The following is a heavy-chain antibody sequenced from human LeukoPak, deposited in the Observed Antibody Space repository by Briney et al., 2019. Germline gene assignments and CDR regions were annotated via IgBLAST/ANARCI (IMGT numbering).Heavy chain of an antibody. CDR2: INADYCNT. V-gene: IGHV1-18*01. CDR1: GYTFTSYG. J-gene: IGHJ6*03. D-gene: IGHD1-14*01. CDR3: ARDRSSGGIYYYYYMDV. Sequence: SSVNVSCKASGYTFTSYGISLVRQPPGQGRDWMGWINADYCNTKYAQKLQGRVTMTADTSTSTAYMELSSLRSDDTAVYYCARDRSSGGIYYYYYMDVWGKGTTLTVSS.